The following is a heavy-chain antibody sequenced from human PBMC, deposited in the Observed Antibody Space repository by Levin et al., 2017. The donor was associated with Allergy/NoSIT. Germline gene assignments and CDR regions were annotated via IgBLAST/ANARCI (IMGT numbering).Heavy chain of an antibody. CDR3: ARGRYLDV. J-gene: IGHJ6*02. CDR1: GFTFSGYW. CDR2: IKQDGSEK. Sequence: LSGGSLRLSCAASGFTFSGYWMSWVRQAPGKGLEWVANIKQDGSEKYYVDSVKGRFTISRDNAKNSLFLQMHSLRAEDTAVYYCARGRYLDVWGQGTTVTVSS. D-gene: IGHD3-9*01. V-gene: IGHV3-7*01.